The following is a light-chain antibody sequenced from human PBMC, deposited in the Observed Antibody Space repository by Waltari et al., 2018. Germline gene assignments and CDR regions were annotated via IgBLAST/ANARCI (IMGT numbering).Light chain of an antibody. J-gene: IGLJ2*01. CDR2: DVS. CDR1: SRYIGGFNY. CDR3: SSYRSSFTYVV. V-gene: IGLV2-14*03. Sequence: QSALTQPASVSGSPGQSITISCTGTSRYIGGFNYVSWYQQHPGKAPKLMIYDVSNRPSGVSNRFSGSKSGNTASLTISGLQAEDEADYYCSSYRSSFTYVVFGGGTKLTVL.